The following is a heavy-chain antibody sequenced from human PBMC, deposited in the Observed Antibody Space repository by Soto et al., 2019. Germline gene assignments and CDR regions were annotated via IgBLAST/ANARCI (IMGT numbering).Heavy chain of an antibody. CDR3: VGGYYFGGY. J-gene: IGHJ4*02. V-gene: IGHV3-30*03. CDR2: ISSDGSNK. Sequence: QVQLVESGGGVVQPGRSLRLSCAASGFTFSSYGMHWVRQAPGKGLEWVAVISSDGSNKYYADSVKGRFTISRDNSKNTLYLQMNSLRAEDTAGYYGVGGYYFGGYWGQGTLVTVSS. CDR1: GFTFSSYG. D-gene: IGHD3-22*01.